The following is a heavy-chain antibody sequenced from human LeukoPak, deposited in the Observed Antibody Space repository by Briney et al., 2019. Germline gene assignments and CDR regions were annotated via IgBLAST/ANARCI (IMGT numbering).Heavy chain of an antibody. CDR2: IYYSGST. Sequence: SETLSLTCTVSGGSISSSSYYWGWIRQPPGKGLEWIVSIYYSGSTYYNPSLKSRVTISVDTSKNQFSLKLSSVTAADTAVYYCARGGDIVVVPAASPAAGWFDPWGQGTLVTVSS. J-gene: IGHJ5*02. D-gene: IGHD2-2*01. V-gene: IGHV4-39*01. CDR3: ARGGDIVVVPAASPAAGWFDP. CDR1: GGSISSSSYY.